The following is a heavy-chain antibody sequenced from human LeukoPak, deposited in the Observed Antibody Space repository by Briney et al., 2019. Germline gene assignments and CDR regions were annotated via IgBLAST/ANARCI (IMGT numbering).Heavy chain of an antibody. D-gene: IGHD5-12*01. CDR3: ARHIGYSAWNPDY. CDR1: GYSFTSYW. V-gene: IGHV5-51*01. J-gene: IGHJ4*02. Sequence: GESLKISCKASGYSFTSYWIGWVRQMPGKGLEWMRIIHPYDSDTRYSPSFQGQVTISADKSISTAYLQWSNPKASDTAMYYCARHIGYSAWNPDYWGQGTLVTVSS. CDR2: IHPYDSDT.